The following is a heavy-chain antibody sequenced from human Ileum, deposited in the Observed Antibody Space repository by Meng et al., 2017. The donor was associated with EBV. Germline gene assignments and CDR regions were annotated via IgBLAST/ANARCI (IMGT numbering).Heavy chain of an antibody. CDR3: ARTGVGLAFDY. V-gene: IGHV4-4*02. J-gene: IGHJ4*02. CDR2: IYHSGST. CDR1: GDSMTNNNW. D-gene: IGHD2-8*01. Sequence: LRGCGQGLVKLSGTLSPTCGVTGDSMTNNNWWTWVRQPPGKGLEWIGEIYHSGSTNYNPSLQSRATISVDMSKKQFSLKLRSVTAADTAVYYCARTGVGLAFDYWGLGTLVTVSS.